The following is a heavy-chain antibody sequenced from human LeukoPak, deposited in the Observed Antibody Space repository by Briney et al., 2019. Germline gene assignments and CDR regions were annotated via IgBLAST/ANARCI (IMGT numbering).Heavy chain of an antibody. V-gene: IGHV4-61*02. CDR2: IYTSGST. J-gene: IGHJ6*02. CDR3: AREASGYDYGYYYYYGMDV. Sequence: PSQTLSLTCTASGGSISSGSYYWSWIRQPAGKGLEWIGRIYTSGSTNYNPSLKSRVTISVDTSKNQFSLKLSSVTAADTAVYYCAREASGYDYGYYYYYGMDVWGQGTTVTVSS. D-gene: IGHD5-12*01. CDR1: GGSISSGSYY.